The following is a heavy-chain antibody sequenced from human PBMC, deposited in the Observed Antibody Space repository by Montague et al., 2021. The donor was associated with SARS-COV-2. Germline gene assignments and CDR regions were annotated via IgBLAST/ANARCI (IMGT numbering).Heavy chain of an antibody. CDR1: GGSISSYY. Sequence: SETLSLTCTVSGGSISSYYWSWIRQPPGKGLEWIGYIYYSGSTNYNPSLKSRVTISVDTSKNQFSLKLSSVTAADTAVYYCARRPLGYCSGGSCYSGYDYWGQGTLVTVSS. V-gene: IGHV4-59*01. J-gene: IGHJ4*02. CDR3: ARRPLGYCSGGSCYSGYDY. D-gene: IGHD2-15*01. CDR2: IYYSGST.